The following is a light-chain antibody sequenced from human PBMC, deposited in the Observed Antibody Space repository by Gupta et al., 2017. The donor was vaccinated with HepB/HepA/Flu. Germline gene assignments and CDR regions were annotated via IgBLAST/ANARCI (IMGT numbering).Light chain of an antibody. J-gene: IGLJ3*02. CDR1: SSNIGHKH. CDR3: GTWDNTLSGL. Sequence: QSVLTQPPSLSAAPGQKVTISCSGSSSNIGHKHISWYQQVPGTAPKLLIYENNHRPSGIPDRFSASKAGTSATLVISGLQTGDEAVYYCGTWDNTLSGLFGGGTKLTVL. CDR2: ENN. V-gene: IGLV1-51*02.